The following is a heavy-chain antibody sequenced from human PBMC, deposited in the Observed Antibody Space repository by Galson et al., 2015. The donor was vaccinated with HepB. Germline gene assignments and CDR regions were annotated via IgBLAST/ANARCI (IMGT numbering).Heavy chain of an antibody. D-gene: IGHD3-22*01. CDR2: IYHSGST. CDR3: ARAGDYYDSSGNYYYYYGMDV. Sequence: TLSLTCAVSGGSISSGGYSWSWIRQPPGKGLEWIGYIYHSGSTYYNPSLKSRVTISVDRSKNQFSLKLSSVTAADTAVYYCARAGDYYDSSGNYYYYYGMDVWGQGTTVTVSS. V-gene: IGHV4-30-2*01. J-gene: IGHJ6*02. CDR1: GGSISSGGYS.